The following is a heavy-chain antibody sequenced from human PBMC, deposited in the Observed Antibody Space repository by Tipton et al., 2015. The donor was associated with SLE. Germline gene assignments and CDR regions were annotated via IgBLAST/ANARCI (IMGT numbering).Heavy chain of an antibody. CDR1: GGSIRSSNW. D-gene: IGHD4-23*01. CDR2: IDHSGTT. Sequence: TLSLTCAVSGGSIRSSNWWSWVRQPPGKGLEWIGEIDHSGTTNYNPSLKSRITISLDKSNNHFSLRLSSLTAADTAVYYCARTFYGGGDAFDVWGQGTKVSVSS. J-gene: IGHJ3*01. CDR3: ARTFYGGGDAFDV. V-gene: IGHV4-4*02.